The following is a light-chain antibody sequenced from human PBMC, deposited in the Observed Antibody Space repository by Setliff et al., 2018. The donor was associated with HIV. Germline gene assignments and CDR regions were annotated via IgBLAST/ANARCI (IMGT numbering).Light chain of an antibody. V-gene: IGLV3-1*01. CDR2: QDT. CDR3: QAWDNSSYV. Sequence: SYELTQPPSVSVSPGQTASITCSGDALGDKFTSWYQQHPGQSPILLIYQDTRRPSGIPERFSGSNSGNTATLTISGTQAMDEADYYCQAWDNSSYVFGTGTKVTVL. CDR1: ALGDKF. J-gene: IGLJ1*01.